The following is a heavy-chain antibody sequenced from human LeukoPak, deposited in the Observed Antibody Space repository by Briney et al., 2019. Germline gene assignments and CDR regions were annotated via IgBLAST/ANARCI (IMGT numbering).Heavy chain of an antibody. J-gene: IGHJ6*03. CDR3: ARDTRADYYGSGSYPNYMDV. CDR1: GFPFNNYW. CDR2: INSDGTR. Sequence: GGSLRLSCAASGFPFNNYWMHWVRQAPGEGLVWVSRINSDGTRTYADSVKGRFTISRDNAKNSLYLQMNSLRAEDTAVYYCARDTRADYYGSGSYPNYMDVWGKGTTVTISS. D-gene: IGHD3-10*01. V-gene: IGHV3-74*01.